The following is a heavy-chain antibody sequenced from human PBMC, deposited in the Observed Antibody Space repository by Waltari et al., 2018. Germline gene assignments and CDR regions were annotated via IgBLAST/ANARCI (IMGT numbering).Heavy chain of an antibody. CDR2: INPNSGGT. CDR1: GYTFTGYY. D-gene: IGHD3-10*01. V-gene: IGHV1-2*02. Sequence: QVQLVQSGAEVKKPGASVKVSCKASGYTFTGYYMHWVRQAPGQGLEWMGWINPNSGGTNYAQKFQGRDTMTRDTSISTAYMELSRLRSDDTAVYYCARDALMVQGVSSFDIWGQGTMVTVSS. J-gene: IGHJ3*02. CDR3: ARDALMVQGVSSFDI.